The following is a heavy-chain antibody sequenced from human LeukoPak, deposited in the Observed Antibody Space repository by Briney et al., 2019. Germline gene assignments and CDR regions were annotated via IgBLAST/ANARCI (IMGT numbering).Heavy chain of an antibody. CDR2: ISYSGST. Sequence: SETLSLTCTVSGVSISTYSWSWIRQPPGKGLEWIGYISYSGSTSYNPSLRSRVTISVDTSKNQFSLKLSSVTAADTAVYYCARVPPSLLWFGESPYYYYGMDVWGQGTTVTVSS. CDR1: GVSISTYS. D-gene: IGHD3-10*01. J-gene: IGHJ6*02. CDR3: ARVPPSLLWFGESPYYYYGMDV. V-gene: IGHV4-59*12.